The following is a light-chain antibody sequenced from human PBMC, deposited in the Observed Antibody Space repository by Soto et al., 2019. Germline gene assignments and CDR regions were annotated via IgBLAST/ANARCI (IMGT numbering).Light chain of an antibody. J-gene: IGKJ4*01. CDR3: QQRSDWPST. Sequence: EIVLTQSPATLSLSPGERATLSCRASQSVSSYLAWYQQKPGQAPRLLIYDASNRATGIPARFSGSGSGTDFTLTISSLEPDDFAFYYCQQRSDWPSTFCGGTKVQIK. CDR2: DAS. V-gene: IGKV3-11*01. CDR1: QSVSSY.